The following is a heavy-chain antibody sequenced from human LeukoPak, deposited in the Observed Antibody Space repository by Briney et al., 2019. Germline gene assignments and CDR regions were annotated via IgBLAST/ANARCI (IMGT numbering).Heavy chain of an antibody. CDR1: GGSISSGRYY. D-gene: IGHD3-10*01. Sequence: PSQTLSLTCNVSGGSISSGRYYWSWIRQPAGKGLEWIGRIYTRGSTNYNPSLKSRVTMSVDTSKNQFSLKLSSVTAADTAVYYCATDGMVRGPDAWFDSWGQGTLVTVSS. CDR3: ATDGMVRGPDAWFDS. CDR2: IYTRGST. J-gene: IGHJ5*01. V-gene: IGHV4-61*02.